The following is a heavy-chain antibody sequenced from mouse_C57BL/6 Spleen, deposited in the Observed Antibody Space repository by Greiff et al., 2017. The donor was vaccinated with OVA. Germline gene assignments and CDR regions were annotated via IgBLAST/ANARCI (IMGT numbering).Heavy chain of an antibody. J-gene: IGHJ4*01. V-gene: IGHV5-17*01. CDR3: ARTYVYYYAMDY. CDR2: ISSGSSTI. D-gene: IGHD5-1*01. CDR1: GFTFSDYG. Sequence: EVQVVESGGGLVKPGGSLKLSCAASGFTFSDYGMHWVRQAPEKGLEWVAYISSGSSTIYYADTVKGRFTISRDNAKNTLFLQMTSLRSEDTAMYYCARTYVYYYAMDYWGQGTSVTVSS.